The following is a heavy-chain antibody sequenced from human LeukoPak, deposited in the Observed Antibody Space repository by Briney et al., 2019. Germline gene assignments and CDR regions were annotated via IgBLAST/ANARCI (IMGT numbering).Heavy chain of an antibody. CDR1: GGTFSSYA. CDR3: ARDWEPAARWGPGYYYYGMDV. Sequence: SVKVSCKASGGTFSSYAISWARQAPGQGLEWMGRIIPILGIANYAQKFQGRVTITADKSTSTAYMELSSLRSEDTAVYYCARDWEPAARWGPGYYYYGMDVWGQGTTVTVSS. D-gene: IGHD1-26*01. CDR2: IIPILGIA. J-gene: IGHJ6*02. V-gene: IGHV1-69*04.